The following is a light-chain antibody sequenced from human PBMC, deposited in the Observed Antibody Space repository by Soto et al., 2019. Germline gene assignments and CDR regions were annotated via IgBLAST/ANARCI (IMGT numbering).Light chain of an antibody. V-gene: IGLV1-51*01. CDR1: SSNIGNNH. Sequence: QAVVTQPPSVSAAPGQKVTVSCSGSSSNIGNNHVSWYQHLPGTAPKVLIYDNNKRPSGIPDRFSASKSATSATLDITGLQTGDEADYYCGSWDRSLRGWVFGGGTKLTVL. CDR2: DNN. CDR3: GSWDRSLRGWV. J-gene: IGLJ3*02.